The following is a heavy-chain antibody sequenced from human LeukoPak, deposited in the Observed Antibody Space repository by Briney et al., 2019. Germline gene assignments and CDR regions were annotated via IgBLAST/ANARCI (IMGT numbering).Heavy chain of an antibody. Sequence: PSETLSLTCAVYGGSFSGYYWSWIRQPPGKGLEWIGEINHSGSTNYNPSLESRVTISVDTSKNQFSLKLSSVTAADTAVYYCARGRSGIAVAGPGRYFDYWGQGTLVTVSS. CDR2: INHSGST. D-gene: IGHD6-19*01. V-gene: IGHV4-34*01. CDR3: ARGRSGIAVAGPGRYFDY. CDR1: GGSFSGYY. J-gene: IGHJ4*02.